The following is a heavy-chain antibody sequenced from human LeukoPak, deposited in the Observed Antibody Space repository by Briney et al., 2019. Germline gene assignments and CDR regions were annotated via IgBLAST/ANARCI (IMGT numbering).Heavy chain of an antibody. V-gene: IGHV4-39*01. CDR3: ARTYSSGWYEGADY. J-gene: IGHJ4*02. CDR1: GGSISSSSYY. Sequence: TSETLSLTCTVSGGSISSSSYYWGWIRQPPGKGLEWIGSIYYSGRTHYNPSLKSRVTISVDTSKNQFSLKLSSVTAADTAVYYCARTYSSGWYEGADYWGQGILVTVSS. D-gene: IGHD6-19*01. CDR2: IYYSGRT.